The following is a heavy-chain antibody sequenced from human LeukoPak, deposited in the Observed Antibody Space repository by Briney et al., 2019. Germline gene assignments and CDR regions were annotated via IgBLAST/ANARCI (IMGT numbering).Heavy chain of an antibody. CDR3: AKGYYYDSSGYSLYYFDY. V-gene: IGHV3-23*01. CDR1: GFTFSSYA. D-gene: IGHD3-22*01. J-gene: IGHJ4*02. CDR2: ISGSGGST. Sequence: PGGSLRLSCAASGFTFSSYAMSWVRQAPGKGLEWVSAISGSGGSTYYADSVNGRFTISRDNSKNTLYLQMDSLRAEDTAVYYCAKGYYYDSSGYSLYYFDYWGKGTLVTVSS.